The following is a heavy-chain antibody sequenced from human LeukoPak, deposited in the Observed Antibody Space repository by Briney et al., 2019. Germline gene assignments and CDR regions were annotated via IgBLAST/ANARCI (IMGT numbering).Heavy chain of an antibody. CDR1: GFSFNKNA. CDR3: AKDRSSWPHDAFDV. V-gene: IGHV3-23*01. CDR2: ISSGGGTK. J-gene: IGHJ3*01. D-gene: IGHD2-2*01. Sequence: GGSLRLSCGASGFSFNKNAMSWVRQAPGKGLEWVSCISSGGGTKSYTQSVKGRFTISRDNSENTVYLQMNGLRAKDTAVYYCAKDRSSWPHDAFDVWGQGTMVTVSA.